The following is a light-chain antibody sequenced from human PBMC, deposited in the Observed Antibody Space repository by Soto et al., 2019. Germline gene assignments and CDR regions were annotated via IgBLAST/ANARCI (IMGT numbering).Light chain of an antibody. CDR3: QQYGSSPFT. J-gene: IGKJ3*01. CDR1: QSVSSSY. V-gene: IGKV3-20*01. Sequence: EIVLTQSPGTLSLSPGERATLSYRASQSVSSSYLAWYQQKPGQAPRLLIYGASSRGSGIADRFSGSGSGTVFTLTISRLESEDLAVYYCQQYGSSPFTFGPVTKVDIK. CDR2: GAS.